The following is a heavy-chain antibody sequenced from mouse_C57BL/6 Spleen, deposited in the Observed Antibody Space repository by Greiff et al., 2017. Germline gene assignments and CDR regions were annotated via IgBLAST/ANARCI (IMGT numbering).Heavy chain of an antibody. CDR3: ARVTTPDRYFDV. CDR1: GYTFTSYW. CDR2: IYPGSGST. V-gene: IGHV1-55*01. J-gene: IGHJ1*03. D-gene: IGHD1-1*01. Sequence: QVQLQQPGAELVKPGASVKMSCKASGYTFTSYWITWVKQRPGQGLEWIGDIYPGSGSTNYNEKFKSKATLTVDTSSSTAYMQLGSLTSEDSAVYYCARVTTPDRYFDVWGTGTTVTVSS.